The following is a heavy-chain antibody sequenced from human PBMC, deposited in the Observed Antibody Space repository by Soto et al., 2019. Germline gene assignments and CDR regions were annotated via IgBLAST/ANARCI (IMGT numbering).Heavy chain of an antibody. J-gene: IGHJ5*02. V-gene: IGHV4-59*08. D-gene: IGHD2-2*01. Sequence: PSETLSLTCIVSGGSISSYYWSWIRQPPGKGLEWIGYIYYSGSTNYNPSLKSRVTISVDTSKNQFSLKLSSVTAADTAVYYCVFSTSGSYRWFDLWGQGTLVTVSS. CDR3: VFSTSGSYRWFDL. CDR2: IYYSGST. CDR1: GGSISSYY.